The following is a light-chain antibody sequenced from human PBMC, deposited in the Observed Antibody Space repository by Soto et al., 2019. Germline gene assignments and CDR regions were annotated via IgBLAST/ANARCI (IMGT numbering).Light chain of an antibody. CDR3: CSYTGSYTFVV. V-gene: IGLV2-11*01. CDR1: SSGVGGYNY. J-gene: IGLJ2*01. CDR2: GVG. Sequence: QPVLTQPRSVSGSPGQSVTISCTGTSSGVGGYNYVSWYQQHPDKAPKLMIYGVGKRPSGVPDRFSGSKSGNTASLTISGLRAEDEADYYCCSYTGSYTFVVFGGGTKLTVL.